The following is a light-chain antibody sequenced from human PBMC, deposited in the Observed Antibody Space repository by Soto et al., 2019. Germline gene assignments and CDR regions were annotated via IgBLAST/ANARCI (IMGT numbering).Light chain of an antibody. CDR3: QSYDSSLSGSVV. CDR1: SSNIGAGYD. Sequence: QSVLTQPPSVSGAPGQRVTISCTGSSSNIGAGYDVHWYQQLPGTAPKLLIYGNSNRPSGVPDRFYGSKSGTSASLAITGLQAEDEADYSCQSYDSSLSGSVVFGGGTKLTVL. V-gene: IGLV1-40*01. J-gene: IGLJ2*01. CDR2: GNS.